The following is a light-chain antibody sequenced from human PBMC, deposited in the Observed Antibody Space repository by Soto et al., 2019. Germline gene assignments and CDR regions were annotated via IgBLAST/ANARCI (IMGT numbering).Light chain of an antibody. J-gene: IGLJ2*01. CDR1: NIGSKS. V-gene: IGLV3-21*02. Sequence: SYELTQPPSVSVAPGQTARITCGGNNIGSKSVHWYQQKPGQAPVLVVYDDSDRPSGSPERFSGSNSGITATLTISRVDAGDEADYYCQVWDTGSDHVVFGGGTKLTVL. CDR3: QVWDTGSDHVV. CDR2: DDS.